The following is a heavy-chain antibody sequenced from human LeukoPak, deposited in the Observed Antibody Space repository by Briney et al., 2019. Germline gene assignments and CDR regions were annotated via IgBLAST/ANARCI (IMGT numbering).Heavy chain of an antibody. CDR2: INPNSGGT. Sequence: ASVKVSCKASGYIFTGYYIHWVRQAPGQGLEWMGWINPNSGGTTYAQNFQGRVTMTRDTSINTAYMELRSLRSEDTAVYFCGRGDKTFDPWGQGTLVTVSS. J-gene: IGHJ5*02. CDR1: GYIFTGYY. V-gene: IGHV1-2*02. CDR3: GRGDKTFDP.